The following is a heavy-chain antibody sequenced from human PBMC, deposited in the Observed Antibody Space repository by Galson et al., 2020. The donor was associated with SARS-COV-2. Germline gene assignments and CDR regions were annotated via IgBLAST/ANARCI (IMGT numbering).Heavy chain of an antibody. CDR3: ARFPYCSGGSCYRTTYYYYGMDV. D-gene: IGHD2-15*01. V-gene: IGHV1-69*13. J-gene: IGHJ6*02. Sequence: SVKVSCKASGGTFSSYAISWVRQAPGQGLEWMGGIIPIFGTANYAQKFQGRVTITADESTSTAYMELSSLRSEDTAVYYCARFPYCSGGSCYRTTYYYYGMDVWGQGTTVTVSS. CDR2: IIPIFGTA. CDR1: GGTFSSYA.